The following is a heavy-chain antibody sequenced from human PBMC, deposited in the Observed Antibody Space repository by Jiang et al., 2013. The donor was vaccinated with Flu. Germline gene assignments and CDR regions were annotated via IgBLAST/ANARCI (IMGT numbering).Heavy chain of an antibody. CDR3: AKEEPAGPFAITGGGFHV. CDR1: GGTLSNFV. J-gene: IGHJ4*02. V-gene: IGHV1-69*04. Sequence: SGAEVKKPGSSVKVSCKASGGTLSNFVINWVRQAPGQGLEWLGRIIPVPDMSNYAQNFQGRLKFSADTSTSTVYMELNTLRSDDTAFYYCAKEEPAGPFAITGGGFHVWGQGTLVTVSS. CDR2: IIPVPDMS. D-gene: IGHD1-14*01.